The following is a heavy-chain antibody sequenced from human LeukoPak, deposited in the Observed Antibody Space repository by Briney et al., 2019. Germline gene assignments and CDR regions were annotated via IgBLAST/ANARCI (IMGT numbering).Heavy chain of an antibody. D-gene: IGHD3-22*01. V-gene: IGHV4-34*01. Sequence: SETLSLTCAVYGGSFSGYYWSWIRQPPGKGLEWIGEINHSGSTSYNPSLKSRVTISVDTSKNQFSLKLSSVTAADTAVYYCARDYYDSSGLFDYWGQGTLVTVSS. CDR2: INHSGST. CDR3: ARDYYDSSGLFDY. J-gene: IGHJ4*02. CDR1: GGSFSGYY.